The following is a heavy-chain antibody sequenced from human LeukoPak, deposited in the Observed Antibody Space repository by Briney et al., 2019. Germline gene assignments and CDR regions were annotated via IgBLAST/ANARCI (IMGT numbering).Heavy chain of an antibody. CDR3: ARDLIAAALSLRYYYYYGMDV. CDR1: GFTFSSYA. Sequence: GGSLRLSCAASGFTFSSYAMHWVRQAPGKGLEWVAVISYDGSNKYYADSVKGRFTISRDNSKNTLYLQMNSLRAEDTAVYYCARDLIAAALSLRYYYYYGMDVWGQGTTVTVSS. D-gene: IGHD6-13*01. J-gene: IGHJ6*02. V-gene: IGHV3-30*04. CDR2: ISYDGSNK.